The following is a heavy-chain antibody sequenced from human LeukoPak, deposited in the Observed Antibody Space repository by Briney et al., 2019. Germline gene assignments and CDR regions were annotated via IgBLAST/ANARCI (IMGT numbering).Heavy chain of an antibody. Sequence: GGSLRLSCAASGFTFDDYAMHWARQAPGKGLEWVSGISWNSGSIGYADSVKGRFTISRDNAKNSLYLQMNSLRAEDTALYYCAKGRYSYGFFDYWGQGTLVTVSS. CDR1: GFTFDDYA. CDR2: ISWNSGSI. J-gene: IGHJ4*02. V-gene: IGHV3-9*01. CDR3: AKGRYSYGFFDY. D-gene: IGHD5-18*01.